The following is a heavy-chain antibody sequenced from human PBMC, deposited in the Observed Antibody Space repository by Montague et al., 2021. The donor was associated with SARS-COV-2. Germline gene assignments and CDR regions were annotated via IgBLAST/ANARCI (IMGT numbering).Heavy chain of an antibody. D-gene: IGHD3-10*01. V-gene: IGHV4-34*01. J-gene: IGHJ4*02. Sequence: SETLSLTCAVYGGSFSGYYWSWIRQPPGKGLEWIGEINHSGSTNYNPSLKSRVTISVDTSKNQFSLKLSSVTAADAAEYYCSRGTEDGSGIYSHYYYDHWGQGTLVTVSS. CDR2: INHSGST. CDR1: GGSFSGYY. CDR3: SRGTEDGSGIYSHYYYDH.